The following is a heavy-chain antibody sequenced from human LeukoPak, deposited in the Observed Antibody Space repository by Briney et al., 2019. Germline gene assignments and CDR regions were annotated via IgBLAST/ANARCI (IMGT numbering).Heavy chain of an antibody. J-gene: IGHJ4*02. CDR1: GYSFTSYW. CDR3: ARYESSFYFDF. V-gene: IGHV5-51*01. Sequence: GESLKISCKGSGYSFTSYWIGWVRQMPGKGLEWMGIIYPGDSDTRYSPSFQGQVTMSADKSITTAYLHWSSLKASDTAMYYCARYESSFYFDFWGQGTLVTVSS. CDR2: IYPGDSDT. D-gene: IGHD3-22*01.